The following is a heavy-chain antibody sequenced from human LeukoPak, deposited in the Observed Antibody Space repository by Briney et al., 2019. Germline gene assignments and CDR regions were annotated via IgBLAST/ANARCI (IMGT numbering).Heavy chain of an antibody. J-gene: IGHJ6*02. D-gene: IGHD5-18*01. CDR1: GYTFTSYY. CDR2: INPSGGST. CDR3: ARDRPPSVDTAMATSIAHKYGMDV. Sequence: ASVKVSCKASGYTFTSYYMHWVRQAPGQGLEWMGIINPSGGSTSYAQKFQGRVTMTRDTSTSTVYMELSSLRSEDTAVYYCARDRPPSVDTAMATSIAHKYGMDVWGQGTTVTVSS. V-gene: IGHV1-46*01.